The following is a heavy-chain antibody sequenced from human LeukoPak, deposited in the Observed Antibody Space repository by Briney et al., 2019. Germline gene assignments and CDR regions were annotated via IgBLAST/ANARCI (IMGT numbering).Heavy chain of an antibody. Sequence: GGSLRLSCAASGFTFSGSAMHWVRQASGKGLEWVGRIRSKANSYATAYAASVKGRFTISRDDSKNTAYLQMNSLKTEDTAVYYCTSYTSGPYSGSNHADYWGQGTLVTVSS. D-gene: IGHD1-26*01. CDR3: TSYTSGPYSGSNHADY. V-gene: IGHV3-73*01. J-gene: IGHJ4*02. CDR2: IRSKANSYAT. CDR1: GFTFSGSA.